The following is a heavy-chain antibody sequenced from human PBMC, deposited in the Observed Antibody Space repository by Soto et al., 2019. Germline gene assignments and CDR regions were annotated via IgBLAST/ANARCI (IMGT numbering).Heavy chain of an antibody. Sequence: PGGSLRLSCAACGFTFSSYSMNWVRNAPAKGLGWVSSISSSSSYIYYAESVKGRFTISRDNAKYALSLQMNSLRAEDTSVYYCARGLGSGSCYETYKWFVPWGQETLVTASS. CDR1: GFTFSSYS. CDR2: ISSSSSYI. J-gene: IGHJ5*02. D-gene: IGHD6-13*01. V-gene: IGHV3-21*01. CDR3: ARGLGSGSCYETYKWFVP.